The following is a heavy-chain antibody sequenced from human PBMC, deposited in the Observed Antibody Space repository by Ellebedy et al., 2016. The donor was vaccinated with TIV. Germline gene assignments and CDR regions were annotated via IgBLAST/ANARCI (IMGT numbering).Heavy chain of an antibody. CDR3: ARDRYNDFWSGYYPDSHYYGMDV. CDR1: GYTFASYG. CDR2: ISVYNDNT. D-gene: IGHD3-3*01. J-gene: IGHJ6*02. V-gene: IGHV1-18*01. Sequence: ASVKVSCKASGYTFASYGISWVRQAPGQGLEWMGWISVYNDNTNYAEKFQGRVTMTTDTSTSTAYMEPRSLRSDDTAVYYCARDRYNDFWSGYYPDSHYYGMDVWGQGTTVTVSS.